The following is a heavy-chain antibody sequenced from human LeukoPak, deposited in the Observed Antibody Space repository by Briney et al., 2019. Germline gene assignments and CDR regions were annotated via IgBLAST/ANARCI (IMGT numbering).Heavy chain of an antibody. CDR2: IYYSGST. J-gene: IGHJ4*02. CDR3: ARVPVYSGTYFGY. V-gene: IGHV4-30-4*01. D-gene: IGHD1-26*01. Sequence: SETLSLTCTVSGGSISSGDYYWSWLRQPPGKGLEWIGYIYYSGSTYFNPSLKSRVTISVDTSKNQFSLKLSSVTAADTAVYYCARVPVYSGTYFGYWGQGTLVTVSS. CDR1: GGSISSGDYY.